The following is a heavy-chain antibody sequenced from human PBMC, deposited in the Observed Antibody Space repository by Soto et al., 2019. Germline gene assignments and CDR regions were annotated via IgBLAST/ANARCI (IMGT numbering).Heavy chain of an antibody. J-gene: IGHJ6*02. Sequence: SQTLSLTFAVYGGTCIGYYWIRIRQPPGKWLEWIWEITHSGSTNYNPSPKSPVTISVDTSKNQFSLKLSSVTAADTAVYCCARTVLSSGGMDVWGQGTTVSVSS. D-gene: IGHD3-10*01. V-gene: IGHV4-34*01. CDR3: ARTVLSSGGMDV. CDR2: ITHSGST. CDR1: GGTCIGYY.